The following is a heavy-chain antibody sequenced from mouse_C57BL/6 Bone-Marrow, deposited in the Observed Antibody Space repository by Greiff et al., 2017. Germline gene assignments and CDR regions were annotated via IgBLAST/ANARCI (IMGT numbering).Heavy chain of an antibody. V-gene: IGHV1-55*01. Sequence: QVQLKESGAELVKPGASVKMSCKASGYTFTSYWITWVKQRPGQGLEWIGDIYPGSGSTNYNEKFKSKATLTVDTSSSTAYMQLSSLTSEDSAVYYCARRRPFYYGSSSFDYWGQGTTLTVSS. CDR1: GYTFTSYW. J-gene: IGHJ2*01. CDR2: IYPGSGST. CDR3: ARRRPFYYGSSSFDY. D-gene: IGHD1-1*01.